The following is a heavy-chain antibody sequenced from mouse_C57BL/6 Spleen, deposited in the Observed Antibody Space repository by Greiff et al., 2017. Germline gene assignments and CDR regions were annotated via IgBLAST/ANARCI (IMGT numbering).Heavy chain of an antibody. Sequence: VQRVESGAELVRPGASVKLSCKASGYTFTDYYINWVKQRPGQGLEWIARIYPGSGNTYYNEKFKGKATLTAEKSSSTAYMQLSSLTSEDSAVYFCATYYYGTPYFDVWGTGTTVTVSS. CDR2: IYPGSGNT. V-gene: IGHV1-76*01. J-gene: IGHJ1*03. D-gene: IGHD1-1*01. CDR3: ATYYYGTPYFDV. CDR1: GYTFTDYY.